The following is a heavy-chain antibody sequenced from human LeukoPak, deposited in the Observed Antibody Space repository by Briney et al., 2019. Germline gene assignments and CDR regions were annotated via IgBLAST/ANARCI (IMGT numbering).Heavy chain of an antibody. CDR2: ISSSSSTI. CDR1: GFTFSSYS. J-gene: IGHJ4*02. D-gene: IGHD3-10*01. V-gene: IGHV3-48*04. Sequence: PGGSLRLSCAASGFTFSSYSMNWVRQAPGKGLEWVSYISSSSSTIYYADSVKGRFTISRDNAKNSLYLQMNSLRAEDTAVYYCARQLSYYYGSGSYADYWGQGTLVTVSS. CDR3: ARQLSYYYGSGSYADY.